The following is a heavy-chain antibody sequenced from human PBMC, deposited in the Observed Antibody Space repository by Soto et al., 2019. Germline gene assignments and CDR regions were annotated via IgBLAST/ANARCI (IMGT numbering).Heavy chain of an antibody. CDR1: GASISGFY. CDR2: IYATGTT. V-gene: IGHV4-4*07. CDR3: VRDGTKTLRDWFDP. J-gene: IGHJ5*02. D-gene: IGHD1-1*01. Sequence: QVQLQESGPGLVKPSETLSLTCTVSGASISGFYWSWIRKSAGKGLEWIGRIYATGTTNYNPSLKCRVMMSVDTSKKQFSLKLRSVTAADPAVYYCVRDGTKTLRDWFDPWGQGISVTVSS.